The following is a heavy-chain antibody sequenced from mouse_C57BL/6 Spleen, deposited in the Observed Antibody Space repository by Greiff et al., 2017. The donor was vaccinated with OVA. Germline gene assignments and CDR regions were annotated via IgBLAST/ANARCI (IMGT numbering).Heavy chain of an antibody. V-gene: IGHV2-6*02. Sequence: VHLVESGPGLVAPSQSLSITCTVSGFSLTSYGVHWVRQPPGKGLEWLVVIWSDGSTTYNSALKSRLSISKDNSKSQVFLKMNSLQTDDTAMYYCARNYYGSSYNYAMDYWGQGTSVTVSS. D-gene: IGHD1-1*01. CDR2: IWSDGST. J-gene: IGHJ4*01. CDR1: GFSLTSYG. CDR3: ARNYYGSSYNYAMDY.